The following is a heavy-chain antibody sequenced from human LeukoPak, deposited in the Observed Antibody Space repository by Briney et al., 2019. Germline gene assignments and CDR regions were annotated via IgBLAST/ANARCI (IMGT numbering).Heavy chain of an antibody. Sequence: GGSLRLSCAASGFTFSDYYMSWIRQAPGKGLEWVSYISSSGSTIYYADSVKGRFTISRDNAKNSLYLQMNSLRDEDTAVYYCARDLFTYSSSWYVPYDYWGQGTLVTVSS. D-gene: IGHD6-13*01. CDR2: ISSSGSTI. J-gene: IGHJ4*02. V-gene: IGHV3-11*04. CDR3: ARDLFTYSSSWYVPYDY. CDR1: GFTFSDYY.